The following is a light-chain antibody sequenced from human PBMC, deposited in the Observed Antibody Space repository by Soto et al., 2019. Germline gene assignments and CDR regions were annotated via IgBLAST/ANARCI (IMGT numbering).Light chain of an antibody. J-gene: IGKJ2*02. V-gene: IGKV4-1*01. CDR2: WAS. Sequence: DIVMTQSPDSLAASLGERATINCKSSQSVLYSPNNKNYLAWYQQKPGQPPKLLIYWASTRQSGVPDRFSGSGSGTDFTLTINSLQAEDVAIYYCQQCTNGPPCTFGQGTKLEIK. CDR1: QSVLYSPNNKNY. CDR3: QQCTNGPPCT.